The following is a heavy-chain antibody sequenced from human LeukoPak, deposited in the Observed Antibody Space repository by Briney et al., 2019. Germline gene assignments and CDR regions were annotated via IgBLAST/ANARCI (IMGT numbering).Heavy chain of an antibody. V-gene: IGHV3-21*01. D-gene: IGHD3-22*01. CDR2: ISGGSSYI. J-gene: IGHJ6*02. CDR3: ARDAHYYDSSGELYYYYGMDV. CDR1: GFTFSSYS. Sequence: GGSLRLSCAASGFTFSSYSMNWVHQAPGKGLEWVSSISGGSSYIQYADSVKGRFTISRDNAKNSLYLQMNSLRAEDTAVYYCARDAHYYDSSGELYYYYGMDVWGQGTTVSVSS.